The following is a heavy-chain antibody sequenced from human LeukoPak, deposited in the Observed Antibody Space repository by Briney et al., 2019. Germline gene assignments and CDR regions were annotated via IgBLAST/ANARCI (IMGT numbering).Heavy chain of an antibody. CDR2: ISGSGDST. V-gene: IGHV3-23*01. J-gene: IGHJ4*02. CDR3: AKDRGY. Sequence: GGSLRLSCATSGFTVSTYAMTWVRQAPGKGLEWVSAISGSGDSTYYADSVKGRFTISRDNSKNTLYLQMNSLRADDTAIYYCAKDRGYWGQGTLVTVSS. CDR1: GFTVSTYA.